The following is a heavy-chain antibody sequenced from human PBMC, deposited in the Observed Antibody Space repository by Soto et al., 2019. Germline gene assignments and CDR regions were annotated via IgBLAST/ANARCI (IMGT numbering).Heavy chain of an antibody. J-gene: IGHJ4*02. CDR3: ARVIAAAVDFDY. Sequence: QVQLVQSGAEVKKPGASVKVSCKASGYTFTSYGISWVRQAPGQGLEWMGWISAYNGNTNYSQKLQGRVTMTTDTSTSTAYMEMRSLRSDDTAVYSWARVIAAAVDFDYGGQGTLFTVSS. V-gene: IGHV1-18*01. CDR1: GYTFTSYG. D-gene: IGHD6-13*01. CDR2: ISAYNGNT.